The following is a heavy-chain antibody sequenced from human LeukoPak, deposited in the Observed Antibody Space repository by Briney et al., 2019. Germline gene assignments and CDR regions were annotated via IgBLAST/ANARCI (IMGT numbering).Heavy chain of an antibody. V-gene: IGHV3-7*01. J-gene: IGHJ4*02. Sequence: PGGSLRLSCAAPGLTFSSYWMSWVRQAPGKGLEWVANIKQDGSEKYYVDSVKGRFTISRDNAKNSLYLQMNSLRAEDTAVYYCARDRDGSSYYFDYWGQGTLVTVSS. CDR2: IKQDGSEK. CDR3: ARDRDGSSYYFDY. CDR1: GLTFSSYW. D-gene: IGHD1-26*01.